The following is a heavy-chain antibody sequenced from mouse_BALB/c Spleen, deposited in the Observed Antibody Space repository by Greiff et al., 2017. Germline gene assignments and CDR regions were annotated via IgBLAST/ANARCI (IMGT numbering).Heavy chain of an antibody. CDR2: ISYSGST. Sequence: EVQLQESGPGLVKPSQSLSLTCTVTGYSITSDYAWNWIRQFPGNKLEWMGYISYSGSTSYNPSLKSRISITRDTSKNQFFLQLNSVTTEDTAIYYCARGGSSYVLYYAMDYWGQGTSVTVSS. V-gene: IGHV3-2*02. CDR3: ARGGSSYVLYYAMDY. CDR1: GYSITSDYA. D-gene: IGHD1-1*01. J-gene: IGHJ4*01.